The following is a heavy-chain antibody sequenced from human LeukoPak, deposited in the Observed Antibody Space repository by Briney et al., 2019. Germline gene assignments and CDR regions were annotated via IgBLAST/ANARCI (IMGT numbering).Heavy chain of an antibody. Sequence: ASVKVSCKASGYTFTGFYVHWMRQAPGQGLEWMGWINPYSGDTEYQQKFQGRVTMTRDTSIATVYMEMTRLTHDDTAVYYCARDRGPSADSGIYYQYYFTFWGQGTLVTVSS. CDR3: ARDRGPSADSGIYYQYYFTF. CDR2: INPYSGDT. D-gene: IGHD3-10*01. V-gene: IGHV1-2*02. CDR1: GYTFTGFY. J-gene: IGHJ4*02.